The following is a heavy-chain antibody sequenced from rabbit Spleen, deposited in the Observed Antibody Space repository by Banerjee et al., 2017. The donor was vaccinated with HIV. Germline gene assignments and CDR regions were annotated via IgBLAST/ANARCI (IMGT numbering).Heavy chain of an antibody. D-gene: IGHD1-1*01. Sequence: QSLEESGGDLVQPEGSLTLTCKASGLDFSSSYYMCWVRQAPGKGLEGIACIYTGSSGVTYYANWAKGRFIMSTTSSTTVTLQMTSLTAADTATYFCARDLVAVIGWNFNLWGQGTLVTVS. CDR1: GLDFSSSYY. V-gene: IGHV1S40*01. J-gene: IGHJ4*01. CDR2: IYTGSSGVT. CDR3: ARDLVAVIGWNFNL.